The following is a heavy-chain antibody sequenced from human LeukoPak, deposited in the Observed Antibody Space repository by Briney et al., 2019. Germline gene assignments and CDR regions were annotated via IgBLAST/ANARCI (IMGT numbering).Heavy chain of an antibody. Sequence: GESLKISCQASGYNFTRYWIGWVRQMPGKGLEWMGLLYPRDSDTRYSPSFQGQVTFSADNSINTAYLQWSSLRASDTAIYYCARQTGVVSRKNYFDSWGQGTLVTVSA. CDR3: ARQTGVVSRKNYFDS. CDR2: LYPRDSDT. V-gene: IGHV5-51*01. J-gene: IGHJ4*02. CDR1: GYNFTRYW. D-gene: IGHD3-22*01.